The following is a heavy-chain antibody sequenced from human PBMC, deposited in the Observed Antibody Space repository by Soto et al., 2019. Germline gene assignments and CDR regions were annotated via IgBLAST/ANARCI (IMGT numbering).Heavy chain of an antibody. V-gene: IGHV3-23*01. CDR1: GFTFSSYA. D-gene: IGHD4-17*01. CDR2: ISASGRTT. CDR3: AKERCDGRCAFDI. J-gene: IGHJ3*02. Sequence: GGSLRLSCAASGFTFSSYAMSWVRQAPDKGLEWVSSISASGRTTYYADPVKGRFTISRDNTKNTLYLQMNSLRAEDTAVYSCAKERCDGRCAFDIWGQGTRVTVSS.